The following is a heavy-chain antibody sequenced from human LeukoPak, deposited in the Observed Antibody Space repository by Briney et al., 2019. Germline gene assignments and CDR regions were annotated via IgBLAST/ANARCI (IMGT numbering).Heavy chain of an antibody. CDR3: ARLDDSFMDV. CDR1: GYTFTSYY. V-gene: IGHV1-8*02. Sequence: ASVKVSCKASGYTFTSYYMHWVRQATGQGLEWMGWMNPNSGNTGYAQKFQGRVTMTRNTSISTAYMELSSLRSEDTAVYYCARLDDSFMDVWGQGTTVTVSS. J-gene: IGHJ6*02. CDR2: MNPNSGNT. D-gene: IGHD3-3*01.